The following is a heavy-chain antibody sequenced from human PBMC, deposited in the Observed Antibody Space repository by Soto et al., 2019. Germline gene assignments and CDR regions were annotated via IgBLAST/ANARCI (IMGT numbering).Heavy chain of an antibody. CDR1: GFTINTHA. J-gene: IGHJ4*02. CDR2: FSGGSGDT. D-gene: IGHD6-19*01. V-gene: IGHV3-23*01. Sequence: GGSLRLSCAASGFTINTHAMTWVRQAPGKGLEWVSAFSGGSGDTYYAASVKGRFTISGDNSKNTVILEMNNLRAEDTAVYYCARDSSAWPNYFDSWGQGIQVTVSS. CDR3: ARDSSAWPNYFDS.